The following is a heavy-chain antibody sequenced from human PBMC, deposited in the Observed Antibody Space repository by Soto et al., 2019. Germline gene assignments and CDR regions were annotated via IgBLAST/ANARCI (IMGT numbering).Heavy chain of an antibody. CDR1: GFTFDDYA. D-gene: IGHD2-21*01. CDR2: ISWNSGSI. V-gene: IGHV3-9*01. Sequence: DVQLVESGGGLVQPGRSLRLSCAASGFTFDDYAMHWVRQAPGKGLEWVSGISWNSGSIGYADSVKGRFTISRDNAKNALYLQMNSLRAGNTALYDCAKGRGESDGKYYFDQWGQGTLVTASS. J-gene: IGHJ4*02. CDR3: AKGRGESDGKYYFDQ.